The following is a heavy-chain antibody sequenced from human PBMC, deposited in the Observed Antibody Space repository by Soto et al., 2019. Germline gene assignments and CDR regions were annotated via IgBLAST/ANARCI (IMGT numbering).Heavy chain of an antibody. CDR1: RGSISSSNW. J-gene: IGHJ4*02. CDR2: IYHSGST. Sequence: SETLSLTCAVSRGSISSSNWWSWVRQPPGKGLEWIGEIYHSGSTNYNPSLKSRVTISVDKSKNQLSLNLNSVTAADTAMYYCARELGYGGLYFDYWGQGTLVTVSS. CDR3: ARELGYGGLYFDY. D-gene: IGHD5-12*01. V-gene: IGHV4-4*02.